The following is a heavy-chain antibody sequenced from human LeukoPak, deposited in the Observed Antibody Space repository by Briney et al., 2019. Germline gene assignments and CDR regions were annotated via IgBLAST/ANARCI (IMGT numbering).Heavy chain of an antibody. V-gene: IGHV3-11*01. J-gene: IGHJ4*02. CDR2: ISSSAINI. Sequence: GGFLRLSCAASGFTFSDYYMSWIRQAPGKGLEWVSFISSSAINIYYADSVKGRFTISRDSAKDSLYLQMNSLRAEDTAVYYCARLRSSSYYFYYWGQGTLVTVSS. CDR3: ARLRSSSYYFYY. CDR1: GFTFSDYY. D-gene: IGHD6-6*01.